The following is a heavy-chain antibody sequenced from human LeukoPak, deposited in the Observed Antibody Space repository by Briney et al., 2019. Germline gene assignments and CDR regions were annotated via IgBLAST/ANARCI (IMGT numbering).Heavy chain of an antibody. V-gene: IGHV3-23*01. CDR3: AKDLGYDYVWGEGNFYDY. D-gene: IGHD3-16*01. CDR1: GFTLSSYG. CDR2: ISGSGGNT. J-gene: IGHJ4*02. Sequence: GGSLRLSCAASGFTLSSYGMSWVRQAPGKGLEWVSVISGSGGNTDYADSVKGRFTISRDNSKNTLYLQMNSLRAEDTAVYYCAKDLGYDYVWGEGNFYDYWGQGTLVTVSS.